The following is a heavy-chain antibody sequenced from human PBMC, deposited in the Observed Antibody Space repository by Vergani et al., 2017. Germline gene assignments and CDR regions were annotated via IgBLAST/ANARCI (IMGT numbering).Heavy chain of an antibody. V-gene: IGHV4-39*01. CDR3: ASPNGDVRGWYFDY. Sequence: QLQLQESGPGLVKPSETLSLTCTVSGGSISSSSYYWGWIRQPPGKGLEWIGSIYYSGSTYYNPSLKRRVTISVDTSKNQFSLKLSTVTAADTAVYYCASPNGDVRGWYFDYWGQGTLVTVSS. CDR1: GGSISSSSYY. J-gene: IGHJ4*02. D-gene: IGHD4-17*01. CDR2: IYYSGST.